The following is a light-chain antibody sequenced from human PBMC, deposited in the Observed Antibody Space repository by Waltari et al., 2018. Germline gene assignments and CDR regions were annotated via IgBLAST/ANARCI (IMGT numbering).Light chain of an antibody. CDR3: QQYYSTNT. CDR2: AAS. V-gene: IGKV1-NL1*01. CDR1: QGISNS. Sequence: DIQMTQSPSSLSASVGDRVTITCRASQGISNSLAWYQQKPGKAPKLLLYAASRLESGVPSRFSGSGSETDYTLTISSLQPEDFATYYCQQYYSTNTFGQGTKLEIK. J-gene: IGKJ2*01.